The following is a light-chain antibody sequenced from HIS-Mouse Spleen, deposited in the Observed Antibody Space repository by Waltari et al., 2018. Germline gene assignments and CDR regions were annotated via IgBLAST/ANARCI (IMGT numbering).Light chain of an antibody. CDR3: CSYAGSYNWV. J-gene: IGLJ3*02. CDR1: SSDVGGYNY. V-gene: IGLV2-11*01. CDR2: VVS. Sequence: QSALTQPRSVSGSPGQSVTISCTGTSSDVGGYNYVSWYQQHPGKAPKLMIYVVSKRPSGVPDRFSGSKSGNTASLTISGLQAEDEADYYCCSYAGSYNWVFGGGTKLTVL.